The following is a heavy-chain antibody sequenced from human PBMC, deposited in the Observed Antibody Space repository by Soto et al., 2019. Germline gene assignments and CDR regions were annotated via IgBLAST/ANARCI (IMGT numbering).Heavy chain of an antibody. CDR1: GFTFSSYG. CDR3: AKDTNLEYSSSWGNNYYYYYGMDV. J-gene: IGHJ6*02. D-gene: IGHD6-13*01. Sequence: PGGSLRLSCAASGFTFSSYGMHWVRQAPGKGLEWVAVISYDGSNKYYADSVKGRFTISRDNSKNTLYLQMNSLRAEDTAVYYCAKDTNLEYSSSWGNNYYYYYGMDVWGQGTTVTVSS. V-gene: IGHV3-30*18. CDR2: ISYDGSNK.